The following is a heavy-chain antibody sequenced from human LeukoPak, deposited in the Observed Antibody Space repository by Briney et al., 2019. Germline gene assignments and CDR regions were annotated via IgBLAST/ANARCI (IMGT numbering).Heavy chain of an antibody. CDR2: INPSGGST. D-gene: IGHD3-9*01. J-gene: IGHJ4*02. CDR3: SSGRRHTIWSGYFDY. CDR1: GYTFTSYY. Sequence: ASVKVSCKASGYTFTSYYMHWVRHAPGQGLEWMGIINPSGGSTSYAQKFQGRFTMTRDTSTSTVYMELSSLRSEDTAVYFFSSGRRHTIWSGYFDYWGQGTLVTVSS. V-gene: IGHV1-46*01.